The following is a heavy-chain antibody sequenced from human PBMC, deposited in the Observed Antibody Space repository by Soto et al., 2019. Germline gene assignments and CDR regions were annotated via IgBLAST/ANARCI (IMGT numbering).Heavy chain of an antibody. Sequence: SETLSLTCAVSGYSIRSGYFWGWIRQPPGKGLEWIGSMYHSGITYYNLSLKSRVTISVDTSKNQLSLKLSSATAADTAVYYCARAMYSTSAQLYYGMDVWGQGTTVTVSS. CDR1: GYSIRSGYF. CDR2: MYHSGIT. D-gene: IGHD6-6*01. CDR3: ARAMYSTSAQLYYGMDV. J-gene: IGHJ6*02. V-gene: IGHV4-38-2*01.